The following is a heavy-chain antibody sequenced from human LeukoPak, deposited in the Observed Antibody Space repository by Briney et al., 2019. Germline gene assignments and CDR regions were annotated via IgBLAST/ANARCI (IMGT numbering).Heavy chain of an antibody. CDR3: ARGYCSSTSCYVGGVDY. CDR1: GGSISSSSYY. CDR2: IYYSGST. D-gene: IGHD2-2*01. Sequence: NPSETLSLTCTVSGGSISSSSYYWGWIRQPPGKGLEWIGSIYYSGSTYYNPSLKSRVTISVDTSKNQFSLKLSSVTAADTAVYYCARGYCSSTSCYVGGVDYWGQETLVTVSS. J-gene: IGHJ4*02. V-gene: IGHV4-39*07.